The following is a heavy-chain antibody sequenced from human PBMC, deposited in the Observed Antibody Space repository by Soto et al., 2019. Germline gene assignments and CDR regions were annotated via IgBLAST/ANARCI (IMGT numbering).Heavy chain of an antibody. J-gene: IGHJ4*02. CDR1: GYTFTGYY. CDR2: INPNSGGT. Sequence: ASVKVSCKASGYTFTGYYMHWVRQAPGQGLEWMGWINPNSGGTNYAQKFQGWVTMTRDTSISTAYMELSRLRSDDTAVYYCARSMGYCSGGSCYDYWGQGTLVTVSS. CDR3: ARSMGYCSGGSCYDY. V-gene: IGHV1-2*04. D-gene: IGHD2-15*01.